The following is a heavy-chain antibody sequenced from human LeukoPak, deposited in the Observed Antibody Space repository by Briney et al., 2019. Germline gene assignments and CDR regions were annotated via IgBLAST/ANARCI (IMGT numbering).Heavy chain of an antibody. J-gene: IGHJ4*02. CDR2: IIPILGIA. Sequence: SVKVSCKASGGTFSSYAISWVRQAPGQGLEWMGRIIPILGIADYAQKFQGRVTITADKSTSTAYMELSSLRSEDTAVYYCARDRRSTTVVTNFDYWGQGTLVTVSS. CDR3: ARDRRSTTVVTNFDY. D-gene: IGHD4-17*01. CDR1: GGTFSSYA. V-gene: IGHV1-69*04.